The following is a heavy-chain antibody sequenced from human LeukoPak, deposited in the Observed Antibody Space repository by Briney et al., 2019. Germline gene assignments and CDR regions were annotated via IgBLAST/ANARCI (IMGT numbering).Heavy chain of an antibody. D-gene: IGHD2-2*01. V-gene: IGHV3-11*03. CDR2: ISGSTTYT. Sequence: KTGGSLRLSCAASGFSFSDYYTSWIRQAPGKGLEWVSYISGSTTYTNYADSVKGRFTISRDNAKNSLYLQMNSLRAEDTAVYYCARSLRRDCDSTSCWAALDIWGQGTMVTVSS. CDR3: ARSLRRDCDSTSCWAALDI. CDR1: GFSFSDYY. J-gene: IGHJ3*02.